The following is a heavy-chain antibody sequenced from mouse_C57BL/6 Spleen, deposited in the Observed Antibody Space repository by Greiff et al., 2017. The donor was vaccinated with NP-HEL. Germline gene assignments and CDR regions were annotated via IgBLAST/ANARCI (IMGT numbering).Heavy chain of an antibody. Sequence: EVQLQQSGPELVKPGASVKISCKASGYSFTGYYMNWVKQSPEKSLEWIGEINPSTGGTTYNQKFKAKATLTVDKSSSTAYMQLKSLTSADAAVYYCARGSSPWAYWGQGTLVTVSA. CDR3: ARGSSPWAY. CDR1: GYSFTGYY. D-gene: IGHD1-1*01. J-gene: IGHJ3*01. V-gene: IGHV1-42*01. CDR2: INPSTGGT.